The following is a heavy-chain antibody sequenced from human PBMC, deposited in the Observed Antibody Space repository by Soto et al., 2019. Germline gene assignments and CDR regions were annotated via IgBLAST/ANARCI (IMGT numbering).Heavy chain of an antibody. J-gene: IGHJ4*02. CDR2: IYYSGGT. V-gene: IGHV4-59*01. D-gene: IGHD2-2*01. CDR1: GGSISNYY. CDR3: ARVGPSSKSSFFDY. Sequence: PSETLSLTCTVSGGSISNYYWSWIRQHPGKGLEWIGYIYYSGGTNYNPSLKSRVTISVDTSKNQFSLKLSSVTAADTAVYYCARVGPSSKSSFFDYWGQGTLVTVSS.